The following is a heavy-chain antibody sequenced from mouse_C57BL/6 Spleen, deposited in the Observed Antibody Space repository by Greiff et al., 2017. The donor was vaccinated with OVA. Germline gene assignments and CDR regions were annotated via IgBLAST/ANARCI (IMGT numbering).Heavy chain of an antibody. CDR3: ARSTGNDY. V-gene: IGHV1-54*01. Sequence: VQLQQSGAELVRPGTSVKVSCKASGYAFTNYLIEWVKQRPGQGLEWIGVINPGSGGTNYNEKFKGKATLTADKSSSTAYMQLSSLTSEDSAVYFCARSTGNDYWGQGTTLTVSS. J-gene: IGHJ2*01. CDR1: GYAFTNYL. CDR2: INPGSGGT. D-gene: IGHD4-1*02.